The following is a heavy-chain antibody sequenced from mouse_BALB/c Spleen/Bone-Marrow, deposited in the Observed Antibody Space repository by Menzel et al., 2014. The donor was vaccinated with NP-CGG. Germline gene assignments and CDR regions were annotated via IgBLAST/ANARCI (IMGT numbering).Heavy chain of an antibody. Sequence: VHLQQSGAELVRPGASVTLSCKASGYTFTDYEMHWLKQTPVHGLEWIGAIDPETGGTAYNQKFKGRATLTTDKSSSTAYMELRSLTSEDSAVYYCTRLDSSGYGAYWGQGTLVTVSA. J-gene: IGHJ3*01. V-gene: IGHV1-15*01. CDR2: IDPETGGT. CDR1: GYTFTDYE. CDR3: TRLDSSGYGAY. D-gene: IGHD3-2*01.